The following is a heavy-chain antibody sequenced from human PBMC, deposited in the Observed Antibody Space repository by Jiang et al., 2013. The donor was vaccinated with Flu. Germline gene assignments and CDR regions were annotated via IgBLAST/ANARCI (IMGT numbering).Heavy chain of an antibody. Sequence: VQLLESGGDLVQSGGSLRLSCAASGFTFSYYALSWVRQAPGRGLEWVSAVSGGGESTYYTDSVKGRFTISRYNSKNTLYLQMNSLRAEDTAIYYCAKLSGDSMYNWFDSWGQGTPGHRLL. CDR2: VSGGGEST. CDR1: GFTFSYYA. D-gene: IGHD4-17*01. V-gene: IGHV3-23*01. CDR3: AKLSGDSMYNWFDS. J-gene: IGHJ5*01.